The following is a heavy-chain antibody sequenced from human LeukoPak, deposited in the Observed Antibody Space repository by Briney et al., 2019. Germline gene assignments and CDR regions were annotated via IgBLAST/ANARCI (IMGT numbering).Heavy chain of an antibody. Sequence: PGGSLRLSCAASGFTFSSYSMNWVRQAPGKGLEWVSYISSSSSTIYYADSVKGRFTISRDNAKNSPYLQMNSLRAEDTAVYYCARDTSDRGNNWFDPWGQGTLVTVSS. V-gene: IGHV3-48*01. CDR3: ARDTSDRGNNWFDP. CDR2: ISSSSSTI. D-gene: IGHD4-23*01. J-gene: IGHJ5*02. CDR1: GFTFSSYS.